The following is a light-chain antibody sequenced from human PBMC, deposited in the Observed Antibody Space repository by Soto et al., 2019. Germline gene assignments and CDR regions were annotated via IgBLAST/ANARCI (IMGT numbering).Light chain of an antibody. J-gene: IGLJ1*01. CDR2: DAS. V-gene: IGLV2-14*01. CDR1: SSDVGGYNY. CDR3: SSYTSSSTPNV. Sequence: QSALTQPASVSGSPGQSITISCTGTSSDVGGYNYVSWYQQHPGKAPKLMIYDASNRPSGVSNRFSGSKSGNTASLTISGLHAEDEADYYCSSYTSSSTPNVFGTGTKVTVL.